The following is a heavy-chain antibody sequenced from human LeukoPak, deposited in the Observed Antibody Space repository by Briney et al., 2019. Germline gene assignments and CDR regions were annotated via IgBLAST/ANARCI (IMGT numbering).Heavy chain of an antibody. J-gene: IGHJ5*02. Sequence: GASVKVSCKASGYTLTSYDINWVRQATGQGLEWMGWMNPNSGNTGYAQKFQGRVTMTRNTSISTAYMELSSLRSEDTAVYYCARGVAAENWFDPWGQGTLVTVSS. CDR2: MNPNSGNT. CDR3: ARGVAAENWFDP. V-gene: IGHV1-8*01. D-gene: IGHD6-13*01. CDR1: GYTLTSYD.